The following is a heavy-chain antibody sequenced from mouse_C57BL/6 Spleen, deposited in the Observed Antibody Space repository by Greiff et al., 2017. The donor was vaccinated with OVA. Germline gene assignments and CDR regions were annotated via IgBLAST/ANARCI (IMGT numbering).Heavy chain of an antibody. CDR3: TRWDYSNYVDFDY. D-gene: IGHD2-5*01. J-gene: IGHJ2*01. CDR1: GYTFTDYE. CDR2: IDPETGGT. V-gene: IGHV1-15*01. Sequence: VQLQQSGAELVRPGASVTLSCKASGYTFTDYEMHWVKQTPVHGLEWIGAIDPETGGTAYNQKFKGKAILTADKSSSTAYMELRSLTSEDSAVYYCTRWDYSNYVDFDYWAKAPLSQSPQ.